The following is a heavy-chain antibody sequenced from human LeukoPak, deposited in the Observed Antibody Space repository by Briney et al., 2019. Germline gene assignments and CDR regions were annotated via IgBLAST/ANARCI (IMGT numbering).Heavy chain of an antibody. V-gene: IGHV3-7*01. CDR1: GFTLSGYW. CDR3: ARGGYSFDY. CDR2: LHADGIER. Sequence: GSPRLSCAASGFTLSGYWMSWVRQAPGKGLEWVARLHADGIERYYVDPVKGRFTISRDNAKNSLQLQMYSLRLDDTAVYYCARGGYSFDYLGQGTLVTVSS. D-gene: IGHD5-12*01. J-gene: IGHJ4*02.